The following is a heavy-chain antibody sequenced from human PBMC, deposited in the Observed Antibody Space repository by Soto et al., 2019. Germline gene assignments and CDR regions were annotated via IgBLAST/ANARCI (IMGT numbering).Heavy chain of an antibody. Sequence: GGSLRFSCAASGFTFSSYWMHWVRQAPGKGLVWVSRINSDGSSTSYADSVKGRFTISRDNAKNTLYLQMNSLRAEDTAVYYCARENSGYDPYNDYWGQGTLVTVSS. J-gene: IGHJ4*02. V-gene: IGHV3-74*01. D-gene: IGHD5-12*01. CDR2: INSDGSST. CDR3: ARENSGYDPYNDY. CDR1: GFTFSSYW.